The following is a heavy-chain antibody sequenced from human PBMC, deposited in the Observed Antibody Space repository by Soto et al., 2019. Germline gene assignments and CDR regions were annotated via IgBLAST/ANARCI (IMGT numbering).Heavy chain of an antibody. D-gene: IGHD3-3*01. CDR1: VGSISSYY. CDR2: IYYSGST. Sequence: SETLSLTCTVSVGSISSYYWSWIRQPPGKGLEWIGYIYYSGSTNYNPSLKSRVTISVDTSKNQFSLKLSSVTAADTAVYYCGRGLTRASNYDFWSGYLAYQVPLSENDAFDIWGQGTMVTVSS. V-gene: IGHV4-59*01. CDR3: GRGLTRASNYDFWSGYLAYQVPLSENDAFDI. J-gene: IGHJ3*02.